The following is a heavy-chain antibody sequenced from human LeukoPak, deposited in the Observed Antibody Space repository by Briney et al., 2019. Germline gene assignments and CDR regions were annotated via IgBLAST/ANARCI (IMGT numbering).Heavy chain of an antibody. CDR1: GGSVSSGSYY. Sequence: SETLSLTCTVSGGSVSSGSYYWSWIRQPPGKGLEWIGYIYYSGSTNYNPSLKSPVTISVDTSKNPFSLKLSSVTAADTAVYYCAREVGPTYYYDSSGYPRGAPYDYWGQGTLVTVSS. CDR3: AREVGPTYYYDSSGYPRGAPYDY. J-gene: IGHJ4*02. D-gene: IGHD3-22*01. CDR2: IYYSGST. V-gene: IGHV4-61*01.